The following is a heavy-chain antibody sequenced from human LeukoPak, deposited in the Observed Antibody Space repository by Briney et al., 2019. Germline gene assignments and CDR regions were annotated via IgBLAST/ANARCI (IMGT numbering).Heavy chain of an antibody. Sequence: GGSLRLSCAASGFTFSSYSMNWVRQAPGKGLEWVSYISSSSSTIYYADSVKGRFTISRDNAKNSLYLQMNSLRAEDTAVYYCARDPVKWELLPSYFDYWGQGTLVTVSS. CDR1: GFTFSSYS. D-gene: IGHD1-26*01. CDR3: ARDPVKWELLPSYFDY. CDR2: ISSSSSTI. V-gene: IGHV3-48*04. J-gene: IGHJ4*02.